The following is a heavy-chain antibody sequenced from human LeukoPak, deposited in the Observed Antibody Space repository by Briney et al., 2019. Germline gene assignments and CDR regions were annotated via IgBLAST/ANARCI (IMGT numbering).Heavy chain of an antibody. CDR3: AKMVGYTDINDY. CDR2: IRYDGSNK. D-gene: IGHD5-18*01. Sequence: PGGSLRLSCAASGFTFSSYGMHWVRQAPGKGLEWVAFIRYDGSNKYYADSVKGRFTISRDNSKNTLYLQMNSLRAEDTAVYYCAKMVGYTDINDYWGQGTLVTVSS. CDR1: GFTFSSYG. J-gene: IGHJ4*02. V-gene: IGHV3-30*02.